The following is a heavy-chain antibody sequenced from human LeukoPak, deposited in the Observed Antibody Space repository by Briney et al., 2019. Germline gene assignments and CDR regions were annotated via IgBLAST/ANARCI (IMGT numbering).Heavy chain of an antibody. Sequence: GASVKVSCKASGYTFTGYCMHWVRQAPGQGLEWMGRINPNSGGTNYAQKFQGRVTMTRDTSISTAYMELSRLRSDDTAVYYCARGNYDSSGFYFQHWGQGTLVTVSS. V-gene: IGHV1-2*06. CDR2: INPNSGGT. CDR1: GYTFTGYC. CDR3: ARGNYDSSGFYFQH. J-gene: IGHJ1*01. D-gene: IGHD3-22*01.